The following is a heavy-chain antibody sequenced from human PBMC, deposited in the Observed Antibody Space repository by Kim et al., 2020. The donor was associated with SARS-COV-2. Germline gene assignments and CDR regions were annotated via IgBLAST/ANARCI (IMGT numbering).Heavy chain of an antibody. J-gene: IGHJ4*02. Sequence: SETLSLTCTVSGGSISNYYWSWIRQPPGKGLEWIGYIYYSGNTNYKPSLKSRVTISVDTSKNQCSLELSSVTAADTALYYCARSSTSGNRYFDYWGQGALVTVSS. CDR3: ARSSTSGNRYFDY. CDR1: GGSISNYY. D-gene: IGHD2-2*01. V-gene: IGHV4-59*13. CDR2: IYYSGNT.